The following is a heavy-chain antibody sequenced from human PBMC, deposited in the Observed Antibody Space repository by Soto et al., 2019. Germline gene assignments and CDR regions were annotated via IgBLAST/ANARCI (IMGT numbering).Heavy chain of an antibody. J-gene: IGHJ4*02. CDR2: LYHSEST. CDR3: ASNLRGGSPFDY. CDR1: GGSISSSNTYY. D-gene: IGHD1-26*01. V-gene: IGHV4-39*01. Sequence: LSLTCTVSGGSISSSNTYYWAWIRQPPGKGLEWIGSLYHSESTYYNPSLKSRVTISVDXXXXXXSXKXSSXXAADTAVYYCASNLRGGSPFDYWGQGTLVTVSS.